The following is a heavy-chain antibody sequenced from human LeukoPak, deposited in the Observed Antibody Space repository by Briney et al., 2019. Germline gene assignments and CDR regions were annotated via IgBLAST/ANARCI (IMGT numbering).Heavy chain of an antibody. CDR2: INPSGGST. D-gene: IGHD6-19*01. J-gene: IGHJ4*02. CDR3: ARAPSLESSGWYVSDY. V-gene: IGHV1-46*01. CDR1: GYTFTSYY. Sequence: GASVTVSCKASGYTFTSYYMHWVRQAPGQGLEWMGIINPSGGSTSYAQKFQGRVTMTRDTSTSTVYMELSSLRSEDTAVYYCARAPSLESSGWYVSDYWGQGTLVTVSS.